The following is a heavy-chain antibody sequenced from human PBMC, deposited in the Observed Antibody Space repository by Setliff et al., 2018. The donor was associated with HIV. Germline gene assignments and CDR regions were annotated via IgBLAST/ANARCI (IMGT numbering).Heavy chain of an antibody. V-gene: IGHV4-61*09. D-gene: IGHD5-12*01. CDR1: GGSINSGSYY. Sequence: SETLSPTCTVSGGSINSGSYYWSWFRQPAGKGLEWIGHIYSTGSTNYNPSLKNRVTISVDTSKNQFSLNLSSVTATETALYYCARDDIVATRYYYYYYTYVCGNVMPVTVSS. CDR3: ARDDIVATRYYYYYYTYV. CDR2: IYSTGST. J-gene: IGHJ6*03.